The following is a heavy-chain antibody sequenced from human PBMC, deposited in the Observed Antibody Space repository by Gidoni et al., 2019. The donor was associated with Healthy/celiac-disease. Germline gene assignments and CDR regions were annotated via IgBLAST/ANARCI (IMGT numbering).Heavy chain of an antibody. D-gene: IGHD1-26*01. V-gene: IGHV3-23*01. Sequence: EVQLLESGGGLVQPGGSLRLSCAASGFPFSSLAMSWVRQAPGKGLEWVAAISGSGGSTYYADSVKGRFTISRDNSKNTLYLQMNSLRAEDTAVYYCAKDRVQWELLVPDAFDIWGQGTMVTVSS. CDR1: GFPFSSLA. J-gene: IGHJ3*02. CDR2: ISGSGGST. CDR3: AKDRVQWELLVPDAFDI.